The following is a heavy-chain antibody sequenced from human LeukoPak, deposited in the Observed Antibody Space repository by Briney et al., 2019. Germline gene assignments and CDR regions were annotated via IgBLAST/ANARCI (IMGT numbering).Heavy chain of an antibody. CDR2: ISYDGSNK. J-gene: IGHJ6*02. Sequence: PGRSLRLSCAASGFTFSSYGMNWVRQAPGKGLEWVAVISYDGSNKYYADSVKGRFTISRDNSKNTLYLQMNSLRAEDTAVYYCAKVSRYCSSTSCWTNYYYYGMDVWGQGTTVTVSS. CDR1: GFTFSSYG. V-gene: IGHV3-30*18. D-gene: IGHD2-2*01. CDR3: AKVSRYCSSTSCWTNYYYYGMDV.